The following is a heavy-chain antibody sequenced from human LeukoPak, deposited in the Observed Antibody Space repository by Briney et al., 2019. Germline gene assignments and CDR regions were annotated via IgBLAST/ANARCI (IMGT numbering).Heavy chain of an antibody. Sequence: PSETLSLTCTVSGGSISSYYWSWIRQPPGKGLEWIGYIYYSGSTNYNPSLKSRVTISVETSKNEFSLKLRSVTAADTAVYYCARAVAYGIDTGYFDYWGQGTLVTVSS. CDR1: GGSISSYY. CDR2: IYYSGST. J-gene: IGHJ4*02. CDR3: ARAVAYGIDTGYFDY. V-gene: IGHV4-59*01. D-gene: IGHD2-8*02.